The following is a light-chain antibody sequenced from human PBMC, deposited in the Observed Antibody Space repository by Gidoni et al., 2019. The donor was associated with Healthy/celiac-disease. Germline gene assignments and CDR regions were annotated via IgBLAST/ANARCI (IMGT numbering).Light chain of an antibody. CDR1: QSISSY. J-gene: IGKJ4*01. Sequence: DLQMTQSPSSLSASVGDRVTITCRASQSISSYLNWYQQKPGKAPKLLIYAASSFQSGVPSRFSGSGSGTDFTLASSSLQPEDFATYYCQQSYSTLPLTFGGGTKVEIK. V-gene: IGKV1-39*01. CDR2: AAS. CDR3: QQSYSTLPLT.